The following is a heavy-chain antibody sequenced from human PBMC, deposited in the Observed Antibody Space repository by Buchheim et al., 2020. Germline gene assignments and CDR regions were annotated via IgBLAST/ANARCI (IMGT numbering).Heavy chain of an antibody. CDR1: GGSISSSSYY. CDR2: IYYSGST. J-gene: IGHJ4*02. Sequence: QLQLQESGPGLVKPSETLSLTCTVSGGSISSSSYYWGWLRQPPGKGLEWIGSIYYSGSTYYNPSLKSRVTISVDTSKNQFSLKLSSVTAADTAVYYCARRMIFGVVTQPFDYWGQGTL. D-gene: IGHD3-3*01. V-gene: IGHV4-39*01. CDR3: ARRMIFGVVTQPFDY.